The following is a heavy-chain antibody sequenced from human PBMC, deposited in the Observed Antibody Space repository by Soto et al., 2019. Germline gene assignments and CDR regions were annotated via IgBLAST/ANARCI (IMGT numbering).Heavy chain of an antibody. CDR3: AKGTAVTTGDMAY. D-gene: IGHD4-17*01. CDR2: LTGSGDST. J-gene: IGHJ4*02. Sequence: EVQLLESGGGLVQPGGSLRLSCAASGFTFSSFAMTWVRQAPGKGLEWVSSLTGSGDSTYYADSVKGRFTISRDNSKNTLYLQMNSLIADDTALYYCAKGTAVTTGDMAYWGQGTLVTVSS. CDR1: GFTFSSFA. V-gene: IGHV3-23*01.